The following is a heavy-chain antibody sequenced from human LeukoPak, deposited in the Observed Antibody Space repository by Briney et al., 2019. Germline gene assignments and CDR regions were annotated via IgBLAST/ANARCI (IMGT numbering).Heavy chain of an antibody. CDR3: ARGAYDSSGYYYGVY. CDR1: GFTFSSYW. CDR2: IKQHGSEK. J-gene: IGHJ4*02. Sequence: GGSLRLSCAASGFTFSSYWMSWVRQAPGKGLEWVAHIKQHGSEKYYVDSVKGRFTISRDDAKNSLYLQMNSLRAEDTAVYYCARGAYDSSGYYYGVYWGQGTLVTVSS. V-gene: IGHV3-7*01. D-gene: IGHD3-22*01.